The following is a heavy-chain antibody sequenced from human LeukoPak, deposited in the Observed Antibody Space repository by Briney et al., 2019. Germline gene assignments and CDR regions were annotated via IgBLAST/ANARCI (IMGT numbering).Heavy chain of an antibody. Sequence: SETLSLTCTVSGYSISSGYYWGWIRQPPGKGLEWIGTIYHSGSTYYNPSLKSRVTISVDTSKNQFSLKLSSVTAADTAVYYCARDRGGSSGFYYFDYWGQGILVTVSS. CDR3: ARDRGGSSGFYYFDY. CDR2: IYHSGST. D-gene: IGHD6-19*01. V-gene: IGHV4-38-2*02. CDR1: GYSISSGYY. J-gene: IGHJ4*02.